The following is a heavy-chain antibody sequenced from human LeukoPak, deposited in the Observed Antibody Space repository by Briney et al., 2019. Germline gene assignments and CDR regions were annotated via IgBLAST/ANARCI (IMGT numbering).Heavy chain of an antibody. CDR1: GYTFTSYG. J-gene: IGHJ4*02. D-gene: IGHD3-16*02. Sequence: ASVKVSCKASGYTFTSYGISWVRQAPGQGLEWMGWISAYNGNTNYAQKLQGRVTMTTDTSTSTAYMELRSLRSDDTAVYFCAKRGVVVRVFLVGFHKEAYYFDSWGQGAQVTVSS. CDR2: ISAYNGNT. CDR3: AKRGVVVRVFLVGFHKEAYYFDS. V-gene: IGHV1-18*01.